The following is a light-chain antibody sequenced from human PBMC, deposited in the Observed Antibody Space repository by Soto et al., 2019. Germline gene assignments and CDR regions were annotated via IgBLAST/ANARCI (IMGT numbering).Light chain of an antibody. Sequence: DIQMTQSPSTLSAFVGDSVTITCRASERISPWLAWYQQKPGKAPKLLIYKASDLESGVPSRFSGSSSGTNFTLTISGLQPDDSATYYCQQHSAYSTFGQGTTVEIK. V-gene: IGKV1-5*03. CDR3: QQHSAYST. CDR2: KAS. CDR1: ERISPW. J-gene: IGKJ2*01.